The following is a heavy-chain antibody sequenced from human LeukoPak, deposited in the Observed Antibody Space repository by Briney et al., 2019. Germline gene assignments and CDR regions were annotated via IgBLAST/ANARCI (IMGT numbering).Heavy chain of an antibody. V-gene: IGHV4-59*08. CDR1: GGSLSSYY. CDR3: ARRVNWSFDY. D-gene: IGHD1-20*01. J-gene: IGHJ4*02. CDR2: IYYTGST. Sequence: PSETLSLTCTFSGGSLSSYYWNWIRQPPGKGLEWIGYIYYTGSTKYNPSLNSRVTMSIDTSKNQFFLKLSSVTAADTAVYYCARRVNWSFDYWGQGALVTVSS.